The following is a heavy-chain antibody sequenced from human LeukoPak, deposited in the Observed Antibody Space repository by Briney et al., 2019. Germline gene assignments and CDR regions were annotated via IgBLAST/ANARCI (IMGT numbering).Heavy chain of an antibody. Sequence: ASETLSLTCTVSGGSISSSSYYWGWIRQPPGKGLEWIGSIYHSGSTYYNSSLKSRVTISVDTSKNQFSLKLSSVTAADTAVYYCARHSSSRTFCYYYMDVWGKGTTVTVSS. CDR2: IYHSGST. CDR3: ARHSSSRTFCYYYMDV. D-gene: IGHD6-13*01. J-gene: IGHJ6*03. CDR1: GGSISSSSYY. V-gene: IGHV4-39*01.